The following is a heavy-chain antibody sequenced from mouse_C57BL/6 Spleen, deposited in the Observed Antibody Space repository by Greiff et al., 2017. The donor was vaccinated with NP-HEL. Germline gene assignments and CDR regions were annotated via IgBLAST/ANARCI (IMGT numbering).Heavy chain of an antibody. J-gene: IGHJ3*01. CDR3: VRGSNYPFAY. D-gene: IGHD2-5*01. CDR1: GYTFTDYN. V-gene: IGHV1-22*01. CDR2: INPNNGGT. Sequence: EVQLQQSGPELVKPGASVKMSCKASGYTFTDYNMHWVKQSHGKSLEWIGYINPNNGGTSYNQKFKGKATLTVNKSSSTAYMELRSLTSEDAAVYYCVRGSNYPFAYWGQGTLVTVSA.